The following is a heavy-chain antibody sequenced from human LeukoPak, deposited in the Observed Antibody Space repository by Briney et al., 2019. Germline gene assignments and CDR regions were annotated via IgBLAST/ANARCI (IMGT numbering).Heavy chain of an antibody. Sequence: GGSLRLSCAASGFTFSSYAMHWVRQAPGKGLEWVAVISYDGGNKYYADSVKGRFTISRDNSKNTLYLQMNSLRAEDTAVYYCARVRGKGHMVRAHAFDIWGQGTMVTVSS. V-gene: IGHV3-30-3*01. CDR2: ISYDGGNK. D-gene: IGHD3-10*01. CDR1: GFTFSSYA. CDR3: ARVRGKGHMVRAHAFDI. J-gene: IGHJ3*02.